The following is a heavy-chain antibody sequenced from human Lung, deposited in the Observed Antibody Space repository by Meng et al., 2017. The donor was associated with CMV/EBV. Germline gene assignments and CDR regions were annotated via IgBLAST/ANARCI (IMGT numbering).Heavy chain of an antibody. CDR3: ARGGYYYDSSGYYYPGGFDD. D-gene: IGHD3-22*01. Sequence: SETLSLXCTVSGGSISSSSYYWGWIRQSPGKGLEWIGSIYYSGSTYYNPSLKSRVTISVDTSKNQFSLKLSSVTAADTAVYYCARGGYYYDSSGYYYPGGFDDWGQGTXVTVSS. V-gene: IGHV4-39*07. CDR1: GGSISSSSYY. J-gene: IGHJ4*02. CDR2: IYYSGST.